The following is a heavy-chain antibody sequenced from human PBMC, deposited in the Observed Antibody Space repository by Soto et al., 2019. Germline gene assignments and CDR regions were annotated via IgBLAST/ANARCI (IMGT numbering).Heavy chain of an antibody. CDR2: INPSNEIT. CDR1: GATFSGYY. CDR3: MRGGWGDSPIDY. Sequence: GASVKVCCKTSGATFSGYYFHWARRAPGRGFKWLGWINPSNEITTFSEFFQGRITMTRDTSPKTVPMEVNMLTSDDTAVYYCMRGGWGDSPIDYGAQGTQVTVSS. J-gene: IGHJ4*02. V-gene: IGHV1-2*02. D-gene: IGHD1-26*01.